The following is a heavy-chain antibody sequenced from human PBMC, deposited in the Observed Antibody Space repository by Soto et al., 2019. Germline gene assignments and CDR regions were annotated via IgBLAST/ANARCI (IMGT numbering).Heavy chain of an antibody. Sequence: ASVKVSCKASGYTFTYYGISWVRQAPGQGLEWLGWISTYSGDTNSAPRLQGRLTMSTDTSTSTAYMELRSLTSDDTAVYYCARDERDSCSGGDCFYFDYCGQGPLVTVSS. J-gene: IGHJ4*02. CDR1: GYTFTYYG. V-gene: IGHV1-18*04. D-gene: IGHD2-21*02. CDR3: ARDERDSCSGGDCFYFDY. CDR2: ISTYSGDT.